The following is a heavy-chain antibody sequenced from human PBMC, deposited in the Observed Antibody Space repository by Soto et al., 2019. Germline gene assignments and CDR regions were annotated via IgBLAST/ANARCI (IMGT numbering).Heavy chain of an antibody. CDR3: ARREIQGPIDY. V-gene: IGHV4-28*01. CDR1: GTSVSGANW. J-gene: IGHJ4*02. Sequence: SETLSLTCAVSGTSVSGANWWGWVRQPPGKGLEWIGEIHSSGTTYYNPSLKSRVTMSVDTSKNQFSLKLTSVTAVDTAVYYCARREIQGPIDYWGQGTLVTVSS. D-gene: IGHD1-26*01. CDR2: IHSSGTT.